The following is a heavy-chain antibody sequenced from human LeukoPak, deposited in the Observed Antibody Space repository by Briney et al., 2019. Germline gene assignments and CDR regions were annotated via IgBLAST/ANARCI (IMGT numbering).Heavy chain of an antibody. CDR1: GFTFSGSV. V-gene: IGHV3-73*01. D-gene: IGHD4-17*01. CDR3: AKEGSTVTDAFDI. J-gene: IGHJ3*02. CDR2: IRSKANSYAT. Sequence: GGSLRLSCAASGFTFSGSVMHWVRQASGKGLEWVGRIRSKANSYATAYAASVKGRFTISRDNSKNTLYLQMNSLRAEDTAVYYCAKEGSTVTDAFDIWGQGTMVTVSS.